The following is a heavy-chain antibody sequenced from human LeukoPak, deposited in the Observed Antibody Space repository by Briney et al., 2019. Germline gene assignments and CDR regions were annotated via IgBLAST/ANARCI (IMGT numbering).Heavy chain of an antibody. J-gene: IGHJ4*02. CDR1: GGPISRSTYY. V-gene: IGHV4-39*01. Sequence: SETLSLTCTVSGGPISRSTYYWGWNRQPPGKGLEWIGSIYYSGSTYYNPSLKSRVTISVDTSKNQFSLKLSSVTAADTAVYYCASIAAAGNEWGQGTLVTVSS. CDR2: IYYSGST. CDR3: ASIAAAGNE. D-gene: IGHD6-13*01.